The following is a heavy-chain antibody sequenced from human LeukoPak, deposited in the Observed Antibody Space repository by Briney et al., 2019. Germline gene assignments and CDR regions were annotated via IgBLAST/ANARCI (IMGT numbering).Heavy chain of an antibody. Sequence: SETLSLTCTDSGGSISSYYWSWIRHPAGKRLEWIGRIYTSGSTNYNPSLKSRVTISVDTSKNQFSLKLSSVTAADTAVYYCATLRITMIVVVVAFDIWGQGTMVTVSS. CDR2: IYTSGST. D-gene: IGHD3-22*01. V-gene: IGHV4-4*07. CDR3: ATLRITMIVVVVAFDI. J-gene: IGHJ3*02. CDR1: GGSISSYY.